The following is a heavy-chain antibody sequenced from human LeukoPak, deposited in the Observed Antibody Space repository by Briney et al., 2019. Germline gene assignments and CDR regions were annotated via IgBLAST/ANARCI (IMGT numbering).Heavy chain of an antibody. V-gene: IGHV4-59*12. CDR1: GGSINNYY. CDR2: IYYSGDT. CDR3: ARDAFWSGYYPSYYYYYYYMDV. J-gene: IGHJ6*03. D-gene: IGHD3-3*01. Sequence: KPSETLSLTCTVSGGSINNYYWSWIRQPPGKGLEWIGYIYYSGDTNYNPSLKSRVTILVDTSKNQFSLKLSSVTAADTAVYYCARDAFWSGYYPSYYYYYYYMDVWGKGTTVTVSS.